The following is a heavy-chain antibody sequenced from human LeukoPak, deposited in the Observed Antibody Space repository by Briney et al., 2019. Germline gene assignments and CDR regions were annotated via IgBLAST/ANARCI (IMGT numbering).Heavy chain of an antibody. Sequence: GGSLRLSCAASGFTFSSYWMSWVRQAPGKGLEWVANIKQDGSEKYYVDSVKGRFTISRDNAKNSLYMQMNSLRAEDTAVYYCARDNGYSYGPLYFDYWGQGTLATVSS. CDR3: ARDNGYSYGPLYFDY. CDR2: IKQDGSEK. D-gene: IGHD5-18*01. J-gene: IGHJ4*02. CDR1: GFTFSSYW. V-gene: IGHV3-7*01.